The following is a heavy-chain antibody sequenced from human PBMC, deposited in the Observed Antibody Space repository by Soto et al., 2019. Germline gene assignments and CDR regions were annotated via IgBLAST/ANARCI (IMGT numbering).Heavy chain of an antibody. D-gene: IGHD2-15*01. CDR3: AKDLVVVAATPPPDYYYYMDV. J-gene: IGHJ6*03. Sequence: PGGSLRLSCAASGFTFSSYAMSWVRQAPGKGLEWVSAISGSGGSTYYADSVKGRITISRDNSKNTLYLQMNSLRAEDTAVYYCAKDLVVVAATPPPDYYYYMDVWGKGTTVTVSS. CDR1: GFTFSSYA. CDR2: ISGSGGST. V-gene: IGHV3-23*01.